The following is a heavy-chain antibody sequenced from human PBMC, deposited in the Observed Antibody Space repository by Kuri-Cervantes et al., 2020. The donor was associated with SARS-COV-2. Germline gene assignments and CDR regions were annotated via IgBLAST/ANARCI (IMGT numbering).Heavy chain of an antibody. V-gene: IGHV5-51*01. J-gene: IGHJ3*02. D-gene: IGHD1-1*01. Sequence: GGSLRLSCKGSGYSFTSYWIGWVRQMPGKGLEWMGIIYPGDSDTRYSPSFQGQVTISADKSISTAYLQWSSLKASDTAMYYCARVPSGAHNDALDIWGQGTMVTVSS. CDR2: IYPGDSDT. CDR3: ARVPSGAHNDALDI. CDR1: GYSFTSYW.